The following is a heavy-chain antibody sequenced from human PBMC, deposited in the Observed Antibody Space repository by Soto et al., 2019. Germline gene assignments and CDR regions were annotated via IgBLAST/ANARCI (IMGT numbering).Heavy chain of an antibody. Sequence: QVQLLQSGAGVVQPGRSLRLSCAASGFTFKRHAMHWVRQAPGKGLEWMAAISYDGDDTYFPDSVKGRYTISRDNFENMFYLQMNGLSSDDTAVYYCARGGAVGTRDYFFALWGQGSLVTVSS. V-gene: IGHV3-30-3*01. D-gene: IGHD2-8*02. CDR2: ISYDGDDT. CDR1: GFTFKRHA. J-gene: IGHJ4*02. CDR3: ARGGAVGTRDYFFAL.